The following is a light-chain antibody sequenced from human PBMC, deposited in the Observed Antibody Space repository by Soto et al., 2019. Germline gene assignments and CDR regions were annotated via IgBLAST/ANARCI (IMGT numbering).Light chain of an antibody. V-gene: IGKV3-20*01. Sequence: EIVLTQSPGALSLSPGERATLSCRASQSVTNNYLAWYQQKPGQAPRLLIHATSKRVTGIPDRFGGSGSETELTLTISRPEPEDFAVYYCQQYGVSLPLTFGPGTKGDVK. CDR1: QSVTNNY. J-gene: IGKJ3*01. CDR2: ATS. CDR3: QQYGVSLPLT.